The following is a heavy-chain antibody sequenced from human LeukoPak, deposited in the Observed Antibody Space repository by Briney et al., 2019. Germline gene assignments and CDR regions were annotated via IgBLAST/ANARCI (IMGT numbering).Heavy chain of an antibody. V-gene: IGHV3-7*01. CDR1: GFTFSSYW. Sequence: GGSLRLSCAASGFTFSSYWMSWVRQAPGKGLEWVANIKQGGSEKYYVDSVKGRLTISRDNAKNSLYLQMNSLRAEDTAVYYCARVGGSYWGWFDPWGQGTLVTVSS. CDR2: IKQGGSEK. J-gene: IGHJ5*02. CDR3: ARVGGSYWGWFDP. D-gene: IGHD1-26*01.